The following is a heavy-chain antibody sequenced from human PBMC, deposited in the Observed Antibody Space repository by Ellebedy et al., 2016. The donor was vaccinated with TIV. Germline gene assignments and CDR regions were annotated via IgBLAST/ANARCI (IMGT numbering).Heavy chain of an antibody. Sequence: MPSETLSLTCAVYGGSFSGYYWSWIRQPPGKGLEWIGEINHSGSTNYNPSLKSRVTISVDTSKNQFSLKLSSVTAADTAVYYWARSYYGSGRYFDYWGQGTLVTVSS. D-gene: IGHD3-10*01. CDR3: ARSYYGSGRYFDY. J-gene: IGHJ4*02. CDR1: GGSFSGYY. CDR2: INHSGST. V-gene: IGHV4-34*01.